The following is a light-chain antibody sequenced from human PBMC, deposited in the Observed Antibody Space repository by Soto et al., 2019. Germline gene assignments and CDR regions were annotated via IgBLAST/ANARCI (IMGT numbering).Light chain of an antibody. CDR1: SSDCGSYNR. CDR2: EVS. CDR3: RSFTSSSTYV. V-gene: IGLV2-18*02. J-gene: IGLJ1*01. Sequence: QSVLTPSPSIFASSGKTVILSCPGTSSDCGSYNRVSGDQQPPGTDPKLMIYEVSNRPSGVPDRFSGYKSGNTASLTISGLQAGVEAAYCCRSFTSSSTYVFGTGTKVTF.